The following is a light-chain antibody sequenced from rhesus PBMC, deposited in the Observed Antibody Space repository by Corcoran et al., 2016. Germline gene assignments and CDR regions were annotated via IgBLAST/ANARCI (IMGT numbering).Light chain of an antibody. V-gene: IGKV4-1*01. Sequence: DIVMTQSPDSLAVSLGERVTINCKSSQSLLYSSNNKTYLAWYQPKPGQAPKLRLYWASTRESGVPTRFSGRRSGTDCTRTISGLQAEDGAVYYCQQYYSSPYSFGQGTKVEIK. CDR3: QQYYSSPYS. CDR2: WAS. J-gene: IGKJ2*01. CDR1: QSLLYSSNNKTY.